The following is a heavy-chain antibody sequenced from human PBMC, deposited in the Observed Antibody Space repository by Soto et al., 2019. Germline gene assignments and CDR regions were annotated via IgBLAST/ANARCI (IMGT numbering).Heavy chain of an antibody. CDR3: VKALSARYTSTRSFDI. J-gene: IGHJ3*02. V-gene: IGHV3-74*01. CDR1: GFTFSSYW. D-gene: IGHD2-2*02. Sequence: PGGSLRLSCVASGFTFSSYWMHWVRQAPGKGPLWVSRIKSDGSGTYYADSVQGRLTISRDNSKNTLYLQMSSLRVGDTAVYYCVKALSARYTSTRSFDIWGQGTMVTVSS. CDR2: IKSDGSGT.